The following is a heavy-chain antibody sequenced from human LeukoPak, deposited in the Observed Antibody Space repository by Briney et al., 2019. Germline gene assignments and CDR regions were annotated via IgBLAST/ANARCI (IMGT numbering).Heavy chain of an antibody. CDR1: GGSFSGYY. V-gene: IGHV4-34*01. Sequence: PSETLSLTCAVYGGSFSGYYWSWIRQPPGKGLEWIGEINHSGSTNYNPSFKSRVTISVEASENQFSLKLISVLAADTAVFYCWRGPLLRYFVWAKPSGVFGCALWGQGTLVTVSS. CDR3: WRGPLLRYFVWAKPSGVFGCAL. CDR2: INHSGST. J-gene: IGHJ5*02. D-gene: IGHD3-9*01.